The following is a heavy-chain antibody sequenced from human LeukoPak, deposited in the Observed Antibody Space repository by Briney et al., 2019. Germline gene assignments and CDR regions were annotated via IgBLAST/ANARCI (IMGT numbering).Heavy chain of an antibody. CDR3: ARGLYSSSSDWFDP. J-gene: IGHJ5*02. V-gene: IGHV4-4*07. CDR1: GGSISSYY. CDR2: IYTSGST. D-gene: IGHD6-6*01. Sequence: SETLSLTCTVSGGSISSYYWSWIRQPAGKGLEWIGRIYTSGSTNYNPSLKSRVTISGDTSKNQFSLRLSSVTAADTAVYYCARGLYSSSSDWFDPWGQGTLVTVSS.